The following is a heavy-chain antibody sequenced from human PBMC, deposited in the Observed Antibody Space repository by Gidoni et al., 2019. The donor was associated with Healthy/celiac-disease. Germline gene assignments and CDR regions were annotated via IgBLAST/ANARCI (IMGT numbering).Heavy chain of an antibody. J-gene: IGHJ6*03. CDR3: ARDPIAVAGPAGFWSDYYMDV. CDR1: GFTFSDYY. CDR2: ISSSSSYT. V-gene: IGHV3-11*05. D-gene: IGHD6-19*01. Sequence: QVQLVESGGGLVKPGGSLRLSCAASGFTFSDYYMSWIRQAPGKGLEWVSYISSSSSYTNYADSVKGRFTISRDNAKNSLYLQMNSLRAEDTAVYYCARDPIAVAGPAGFWSDYYMDVWGKGTTVTVSS.